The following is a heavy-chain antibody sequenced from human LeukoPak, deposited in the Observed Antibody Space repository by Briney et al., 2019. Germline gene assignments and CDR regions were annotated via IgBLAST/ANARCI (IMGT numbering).Heavy chain of an antibody. Sequence: ASVKVSCKASGYTFTSYYMHWVRQAPGQGLEWMGIINPSGGSTSNAQKFQGRVTMTRDTSISTAYMDLSSLRSDDTAVYYCARGGGRYSSSWEIDYWGQGTLVTVSS. J-gene: IGHJ4*02. CDR3: ARGGGRYSSSWEIDY. CDR1: GYTFTSYY. D-gene: IGHD6-13*01. V-gene: IGHV1-46*01. CDR2: INPSGGST.